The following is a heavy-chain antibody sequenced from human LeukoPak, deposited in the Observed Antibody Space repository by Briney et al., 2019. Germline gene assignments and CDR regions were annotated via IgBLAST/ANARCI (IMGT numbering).Heavy chain of an antibody. D-gene: IGHD2-21*02. CDR2: MNPNSGNT. CDR3: AREGGAYCGGDCYSNWFDP. V-gene: IGHV1-8*01. Sequence: ASVRVSCKASGYTFTSYDINWVRQATGQGLEWMGWMNPNSGNTGYAQKFRGRVTMTRNTSISTAYVELSSLRSEDTAVYYCAREGGAYCGGDCYSNWFDPWGQGTLVTVSS. CDR1: GYTFTSYD. J-gene: IGHJ5*02.